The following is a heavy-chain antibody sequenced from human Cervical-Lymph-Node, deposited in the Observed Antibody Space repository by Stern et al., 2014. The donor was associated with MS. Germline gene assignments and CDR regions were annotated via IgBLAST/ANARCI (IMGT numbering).Heavy chain of an antibody. D-gene: IGHD6-6*01. CDR1: GGSISSRSYY. Sequence: QVQLVESGPGLVKPSQTLSLTCTVSGGSISSRSYYWSWIRQPAGKGLEWIGRIYASGSTNYNPSLKSRVTISVDTSKTQFSLTLSFVTAADTAVYYCARGVSRFDYWGQGTLVTVSS. CDR2: IYASGST. CDR3: ARGVSRFDY. V-gene: IGHV4-61*02. J-gene: IGHJ4*02.